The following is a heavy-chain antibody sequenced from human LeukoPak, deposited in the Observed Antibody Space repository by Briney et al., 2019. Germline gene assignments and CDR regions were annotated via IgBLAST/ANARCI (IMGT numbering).Heavy chain of an antibody. CDR1: GFTFSSYW. V-gene: IGHV3-74*01. J-gene: IGHJ6*02. Sequence: QTGGSLGLSCAAPGFTFSSYWMYWVRQAPGKGLVWVSRINSDGSSTSYADSVKGRFTISRDNAKNTVYLQMNSLRVEDTAVYYCARARYCANTICHIGGGLDVWGPGTTVTVSS. D-gene: IGHD2-8*01. CDR3: ARARYCANTICHIGGGLDV. CDR2: INSDGSST.